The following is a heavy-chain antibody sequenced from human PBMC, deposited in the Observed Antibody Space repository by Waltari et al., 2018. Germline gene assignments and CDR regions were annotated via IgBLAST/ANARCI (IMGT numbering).Heavy chain of an antibody. CDR1: GGSISSSNW. D-gene: IGHD6-13*01. CDR2: IYNSGGT. J-gene: IGHJ4*02. Sequence: QVQLQESGPGLVKPSGTLSLTCAVSGGSISSSNWWSWVRQPPGKGLEWIGEIYNSGGTTTTPARKSPVSISVDKSKYQFSLRLSSVTAADTAVYYCARDLLAAAGRCGFDYWGQGTLVTVSS. CDR3: ARDLLAAAGRCGFDY. V-gene: IGHV4-4*02.